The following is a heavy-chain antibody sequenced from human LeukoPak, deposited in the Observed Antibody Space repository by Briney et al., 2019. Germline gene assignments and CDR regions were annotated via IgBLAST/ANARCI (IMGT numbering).Heavy chain of an antibody. V-gene: IGHV1-18*01. CDR2: ISAYNGNT. CDR1: GYTFTSYG. CDR3: ARALYGDYDYYYYYMDV. Sequence: ASVKVSCKASGYTFTSYGISWVRQAPGQGLEWMGWISAYNGNTNYAQKLQGRVTMTTDTSTSTAYMELRSLRSDDTAVYYCARALYGDYDYYYYYMDVWGKGTTVTVSS. J-gene: IGHJ6*03. D-gene: IGHD4-17*01.